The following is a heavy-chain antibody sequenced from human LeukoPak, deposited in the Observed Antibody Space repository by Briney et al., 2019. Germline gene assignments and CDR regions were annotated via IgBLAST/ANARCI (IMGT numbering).Heavy chain of an antibody. J-gene: IGHJ4*02. Sequence: GGSLRLSCAASGFTFSSYSMNWVRQAPGEGLEWVSYISSLSGTIYYADSVKGRFTISRDNSKNTLYLQMGSLRPEDMAVYYCARALIAARPDSLFDYWGQGTLVTVSS. CDR3: ARALIAARPDSLFDY. D-gene: IGHD6-6*01. CDR2: ISSLSGTI. CDR1: GFTFSSYS. V-gene: IGHV3-48*01.